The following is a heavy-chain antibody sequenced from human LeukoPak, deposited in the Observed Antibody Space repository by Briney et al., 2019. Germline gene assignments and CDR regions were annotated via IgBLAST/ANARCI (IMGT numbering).Heavy chain of an antibody. CDR3: VRRGQRLNPGLYYFDH. CDR1: GASISSGDYY. Sequence: SETLSLTCTVSGASISSGDYYWGWIRQSPGRGLGWIGTIYYSGSTNYNPSLKSRVTISVDTSENQFSLRLTSVTATDTAVYYCVRRGQRLNPGLYYFDHWGQGTLVTVSS. J-gene: IGHJ4*02. D-gene: IGHD6-25*01. V-gene: IGHV4-39*01. CDR2: IYYSGST.